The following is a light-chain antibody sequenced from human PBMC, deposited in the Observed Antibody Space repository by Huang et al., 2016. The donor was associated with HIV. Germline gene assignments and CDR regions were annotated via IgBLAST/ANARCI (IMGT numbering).Light chain of an antibody. J-gene: IGKJ2*01. Sequence: DIQMTQSPSTLSRSVGDRVNITCRASQNISNWLDWYQLRPGQVPSLLIYMSSTLGTGVPSRISGSGSGTYFALSISSLQPDDFASYYCQHYSTHLYTFGQGTKL. V-gene: IGKV1-5*03. CDR2: MSS. CDR1: QNISNW. CDR3: QHYSTHLYT.